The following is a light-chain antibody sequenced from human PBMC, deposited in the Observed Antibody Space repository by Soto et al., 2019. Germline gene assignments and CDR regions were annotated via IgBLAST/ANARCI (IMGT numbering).Light chain of an antibody. CDR3: QQYYTTPVI. CDR2: WAS. Sequence: DIVMTQSPDSLAVSLGERATIRCKSSQSVLFSSNNKNCLAWYQQKSGQPPKLLIYWASTRESGVPDRFSGSGSGTDFTLTISSRQAEDVATYYWQQYYTTPVIFGGGTKVEIK. CDR1: QSVLFSSNNKNC. J-gene: IGKJ4*01. V-gene: IGKV4-1*01.